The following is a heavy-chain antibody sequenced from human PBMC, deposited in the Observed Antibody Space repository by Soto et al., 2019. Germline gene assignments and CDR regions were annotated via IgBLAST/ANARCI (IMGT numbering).Heavy chain of an antibody. CDR3: ARDPPDGSGSYLAY. CDR2: IIPIFGTA. J-gene: IGHJ4*02. V-gene: IGHV1-69*01. CDR1: GGTFSSYA. Sequence: QVQLVQSGAEVKKPGSSVKVSCKASGGTFSSYAISWVRQAPGQGLEWMGGIIPIFGTANDAQKFQGRVTITAAESTSTAYLELSSLRSEDTAVYYCARDPPDGSGSYLAYWGQGTLVTVSS. D-gene: IGHD3-10*01.